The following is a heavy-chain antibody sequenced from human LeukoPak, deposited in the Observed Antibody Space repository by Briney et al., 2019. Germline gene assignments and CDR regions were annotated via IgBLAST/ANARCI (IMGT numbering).Heavy chain of an antibody. Sequence: QPGGSLRLSCAASGFIFSSYGIHWVLQAPGKGLEWVAFIRYDGSNKYYTDSVKGRFTISRDNSKNTLYLQMNSLRAEDTAVYYCARDRSGYCSGGSCYSGGLDYWGQGTLVTVSS. CDR3: ARDRSGYCSGGSCYSGGLDY. CDR2: IRYDGSNK. V-gene: IGHV3-30*02. CDR1: GFIFSSYG. D-gene: IGHD2-15*01. J-gene: IGHJ4*02.